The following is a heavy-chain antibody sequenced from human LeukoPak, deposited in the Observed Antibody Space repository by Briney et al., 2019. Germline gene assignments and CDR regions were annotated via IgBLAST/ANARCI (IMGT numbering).Heavy chain of an antibody. J-gene: IGHJ6*03. CDR1: GFTFSSYG. D-gene: IGHD3-22*01. CDR3: AKDRLRYYYDTPPDYMDV. CDR2: ISYDGSNK. V-gene: IGHV3-30*18. Sequence: GGSLRLSCAASGFTFSSYGMHWVRQAPGKGLEWVAVISYDGSNKYYADSVKGRFTISRDNSKNTLYLQMNSLRAEDTAIYYCAKDRLRYYYDTPPDYMDVWGKGTTVTVSS.